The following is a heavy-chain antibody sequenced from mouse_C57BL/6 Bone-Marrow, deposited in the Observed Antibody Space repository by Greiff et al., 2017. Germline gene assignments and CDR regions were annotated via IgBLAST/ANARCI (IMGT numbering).Heavy chain of an antibody. V-gene: IGHV1-64*01. CDR3: YYAQFAY. CDR1: GYTFTSYW. J-gene: IGHJ3*01. Sequence: QVQLQQPVAELVNPGASVKLSCKASGYTFTSYWMPWVQQMPGQGLEWIGMIHPNSGSTNYIEKFKSKATLTVDKSSSTAYMQLSSLTSEDSAVYYCYYAQFAYWGEGTLVTVSA. CDR2: IHPNSGST. D-gene: IGHD1-1*02.